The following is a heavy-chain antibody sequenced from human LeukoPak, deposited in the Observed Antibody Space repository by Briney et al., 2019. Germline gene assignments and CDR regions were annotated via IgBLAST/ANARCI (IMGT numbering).Heavy chain of an antibody. D-gene: IGHD4-17*01. Sequence: GGSLTLSCAASGFTFSSYAMSWVRQAPGKGLEWVSAISGSGGSTYYADSVKRRFTISRDNSKNTLYLQMTSLRAEDTAVYYCAKPTTLCAFDIWGQGTMVTVSS. CDR3: AKPTTLCAFDI. CDR2: ISGSGGST. V-gene: IGHV3-23*01. J-gene: IGHJ3*02. CDR1: GFTFSSYA.